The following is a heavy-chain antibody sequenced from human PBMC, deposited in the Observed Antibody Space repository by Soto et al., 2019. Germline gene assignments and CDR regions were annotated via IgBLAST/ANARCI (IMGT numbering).Heavy chain of an antibody. J-gene: IGHJ4*02. CDR2: IIPFFGTP. CDR3: AREVVTETTWGSFDS. CDR1: GGGTLSNDG. D-gene: IGHD2-21*02. V-gene: IGHV1-69*01. Sequence: QVHLVQSGADVRKSGSSVRVSCTASGGGTLSNDGISWVRQAPGQGLEWLGRIIPFFGTPDYSQSFQGRLTITADASTGTVYRDLRSLKSDDTAVYSGAREVVTETTWGSFDSWGQGTLGTVSS.